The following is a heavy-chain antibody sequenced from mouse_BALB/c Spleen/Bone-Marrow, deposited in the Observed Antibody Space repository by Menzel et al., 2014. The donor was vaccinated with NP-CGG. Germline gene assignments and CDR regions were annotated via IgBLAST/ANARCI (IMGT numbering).Heavy chain of an antibody. CDR3: ARQGYYGYCAY. V-gene: IGHV4-1*02. J-gene: IGHJ3*01. Sequence: EVKLVESGGGLVQPGGSLKLSCAASGFDFSRYWMSWVRQAPRKGLEWIGEINPDSSTINYTPSLKDKFIISRDNAKNTLYLQMSKVGSEDTALYYCARQGYYGYCAYWGQGTLVTVSA. D-gene: IGHD1-2*01. CDR1: GFDFSRYW. CDR2: INPDSSTI.